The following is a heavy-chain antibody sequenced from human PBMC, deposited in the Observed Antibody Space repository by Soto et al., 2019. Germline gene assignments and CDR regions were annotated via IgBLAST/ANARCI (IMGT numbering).Heavy chain of an antibody. CDR3: VRDQDYGDY. J-gene: IGHJ4*02. CDR1: GYTFTSYD. CDR2: MTPNSGNT. Sequence: ASVKVSCKASGYTFTSYDINWMRQATGQGLEWLGWMTPNSGNTGYAQKFQGRVTMTRDTSTSTAYLELSSLTYEDTAVYYCVRDQDYGDYWGQGTLVTVSS. V-gene: IGHV1-8*01.